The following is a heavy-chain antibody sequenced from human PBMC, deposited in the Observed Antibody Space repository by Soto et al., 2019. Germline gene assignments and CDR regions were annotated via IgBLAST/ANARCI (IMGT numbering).Heavy chain of an antibody. D-gene: IGHD2-21*02. V-gene: IGHV3-33*01. CDR2: IWYDGSKK. CDR1: GFTFSSYG. J-gene: IGHJ1*01. CDR3: ALGCGGDCYRYFQH. Sequence: QVQQVESGGGVVQPGRSLRLSCAASGFTFSSYGTHWVRQAPGKGLEWVAVIWYDGSKKYYVDSVKGRFTISRDNSKNRLYLQMDSLRAEDTAVYYCALGCGGDCYRYFQHWGQGTLVTVSS.